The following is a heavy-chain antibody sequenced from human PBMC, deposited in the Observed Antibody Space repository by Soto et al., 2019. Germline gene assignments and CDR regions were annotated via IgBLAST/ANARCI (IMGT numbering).Heavy chain of an antibody. CDR2: IKSKTDGGTT. J-gene: IGHJ4*02. V-gene: IGHV3-15*01. D-gene: IGHD5-12*01. CDR1: GFTFSNAW. CDR3: DTDPVDPDIGATITGSFDY. Sequence: GGSLRLSCAASGFTFSNAWMSWVRQAPGKGLEWVGRIKSKTDGGTTDYAAPVKGRFTISRDDSKNTLYLQMNSLKTEDMAVYDCDTDPVDPDIGATITGSFDYWGQGTLVTVSS.